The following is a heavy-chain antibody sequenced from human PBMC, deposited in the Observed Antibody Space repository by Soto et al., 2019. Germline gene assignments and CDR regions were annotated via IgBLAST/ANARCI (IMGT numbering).Heavy chain of an antibody. CDR2: IIPIFGTA. D-gene: IGHD3-10*01. CDR1: GGTFSSYA. Sequence: QVQLVQSGAEVKKPGSSVKVSCKASGGTFSSYAISWVRQAPGQGLEWMGGIIPIFGTANYAQKFQGRVTSTADEATSTAYMELSSLRCEDTAVYYCARRAMVRGDKGYYYGMDVWGQGTTVTVSS. CDR3: ARRAMVRGDKGYYYGMDV. J-gene: IGHJ6*02. V-gene: IGHV1-69*12.